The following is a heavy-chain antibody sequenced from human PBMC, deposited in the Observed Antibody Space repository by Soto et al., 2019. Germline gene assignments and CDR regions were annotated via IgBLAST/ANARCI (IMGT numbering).Heavy chain of an antibody. D-gene: IGHD2-15*01. CDR1: GGTFSSDS. J-gene: IGHJ4*02. CDR3: ARSGGLDRDFNY. CDR2: IIPMFDTP. V-gene: IGHV1-69*12. Sequence: QVQLVQSGAEVKKPGSSVKVSCKASGGTFSSDSFSWVRQAPGQGLEWMGGIIPMFDTPIYAQKFQDRVTINADESTSTAYMQLSSLRSGDMAVYYCARSGGLDRDFNYWGQGYLVSDSA.